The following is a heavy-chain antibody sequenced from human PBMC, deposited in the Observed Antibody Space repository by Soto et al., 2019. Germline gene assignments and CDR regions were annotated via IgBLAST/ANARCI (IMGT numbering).Heavy chain of an antibody. CDR2: IWYDGSNK. J-gene: IGHJ6*02. CDR3: ARVSIAVAGTGATNYYYYGMDV. D-gene: IGHD6-19*01. Sequence: PGGSLRLSCAASGFTFSSYGMHWVRQAPGKGLEWVAVIWYDGSNKYYADSVKGRFTISRDNSKNTLYLQMNSLRAEDTAVYYCARVSIAVAGTGATNYYYYGMDVWGQGTTVTVSS. V-gene: IGHV3-33*01. CDR1: GFTFSSYG.